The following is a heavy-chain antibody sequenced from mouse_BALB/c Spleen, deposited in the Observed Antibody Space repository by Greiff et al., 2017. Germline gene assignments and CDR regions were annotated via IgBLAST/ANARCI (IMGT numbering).Heavy chain of an antibody. D-gene: IGHD1-2*01. CDR1: GFTFSNYW. Sequence: EVQGVESGGGLVQPGGSMKLSCVASGFTFSNYWMNWVRQSPEKGLEWVAEIRLKSNNYATHYAESVKGRFTISRDDSKSSVYLQMNNLRAEDTGIYYCTRQFITQGYAMDYWGQGTSVTVSS. CDR3: TRQFITQGYAMDY. V-gene: IGHV6-6*02. CDR2: IRLKSNNYAT. J-gene: IGHJ4*01.